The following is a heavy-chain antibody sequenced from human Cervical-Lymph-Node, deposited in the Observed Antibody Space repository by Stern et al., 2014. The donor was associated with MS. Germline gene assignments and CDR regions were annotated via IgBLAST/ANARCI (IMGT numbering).Heavy chain of an antibody. V-gene: IGHV4-59*08. CDR3: ARHQATGYNYISYYYGLDV. CDR1: GGSISSYY. Sequence: MQLVESGPGLVKPSETLSLTCTVSGGSISSYYWSWIRQPPGKGLEWIGYIYINGNTNYNPSLKRQVTISVDASKEQFHLKLSTVTAADTAVYFCARHQATGYNYISYYYGLDVWGQGTTVTVSS. CDR2: IYINGNT. J-gene: IGHJ6*02. D-gene: IGHD5-24*01.